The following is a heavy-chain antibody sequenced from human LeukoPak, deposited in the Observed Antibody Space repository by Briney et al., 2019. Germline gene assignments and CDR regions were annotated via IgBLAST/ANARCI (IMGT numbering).Heavy chain of an antibody. CDR2: IKYDGSEK. CDR1: GFTFSNYW. J-gene: IGHJ5*02. CDR3: TRDQT. Sequence: GGSLRLSCAASGFTFSNYWMSWVRQAPGKGLEWLAHIKYDGSEKYYVDSVTGRFTISRDNAKNSLYLQMNSLRAEDTAVYYCTRDQTWGQGTLVTVSS. V-gene: IGHV3-7*01.